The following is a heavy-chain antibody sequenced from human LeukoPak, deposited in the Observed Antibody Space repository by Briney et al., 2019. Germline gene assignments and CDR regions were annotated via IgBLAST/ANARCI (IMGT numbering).Heavy chain of an antibody. V-gene: IGHV1-8*01. J-gene: IGHJ4*02. CDR1: GYTFTSYD. D-gene: IGHD3-10*01. Sequence: GASVKVSCKASGYTFTSYDFNWVRQATGQGPEWMGWMNPNSGNTGYAQKFQGRVTMTRDTSISTAYMELSGLTSEDTATYYCARGRWTDVARGSYYFDYWGQGTLVSVST. CDR2: MNPNSGNT. CDR3: ARGRWTDVARGSYYFDY.